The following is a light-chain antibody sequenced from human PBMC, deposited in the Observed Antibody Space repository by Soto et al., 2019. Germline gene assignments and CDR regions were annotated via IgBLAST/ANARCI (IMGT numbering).Light chain of an antibody. CDR2: GAS. J-gene: IGKJ1*01. CDR3: QQYGSSRT. CDR1: QSVSSSY. V-gene: IGKV3-20*01. Sequence: EIVLTQSPGTLSLSPGERATLSCRPSQSVSSSYLAWYQQKPGQAPRLLIYGASSRATGIPDRFSGSGSGTDFTLTISRLEPEDFAVYYCQQYGSSRTFSQGTKVEIK.